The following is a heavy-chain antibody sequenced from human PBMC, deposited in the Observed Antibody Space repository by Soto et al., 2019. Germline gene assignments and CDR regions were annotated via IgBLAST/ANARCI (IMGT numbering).Heavy chain of an antibody. J-gene: IGHJ3*02. D-gene: IGHD4-17*01. CDR2: IYSGGST. CDR1: GFTVSSNY. V-gene: IGHV3-66*01. Sequence: EVQLVESGGGLVQPGGSLRLSCAASGFTVSSNYMSWVRQAPGKGLEWVSVIYSGGSTYYADSVKGRFTISRDNSKNTLYLQMNSLRAEDTAVYYCARDLRVGDYGSGNDAFDIWGQGTMVTVSS. CDR3: ARDLRVGDYGSGNDAFDI.